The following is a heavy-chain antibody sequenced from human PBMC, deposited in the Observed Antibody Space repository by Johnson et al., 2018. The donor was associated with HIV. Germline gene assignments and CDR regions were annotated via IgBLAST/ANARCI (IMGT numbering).Heavy chain of an antibody. Sequence: VQLVESGGGLVQPGGSLRLSCAASGFTFSDHYLDWVRQAPGKGLEWVGRSKNKANSYSTDYADSVKGRFTISRDNAKNTLYLQMNSVRAEDTAVYYCARAKSTVVLHDAFDIWGQGTMVTVS. D-gene: IGHD4-23*01. J-gene: IGHJ3*02. CDR3: ARAKSTVVLHDAFDI. CDR2: SKNKANSYST. V-gene: IGHV3-72*01. CDR1: GFTFSDHY.